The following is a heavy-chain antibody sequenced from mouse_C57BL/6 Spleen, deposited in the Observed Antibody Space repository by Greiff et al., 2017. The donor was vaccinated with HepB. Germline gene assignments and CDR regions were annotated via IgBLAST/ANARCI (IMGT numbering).Heavy chain of an antibody. Sequence: LQPGAELVRPGSSVKLSCTASGYTFTSYWMDWVKQRPGQGLEWIGNIYPSDSETHYNQKFKDKATLTVDKSSSTAYMQLSSLTSEDSAVYYCARSGSYFDYWGQGTTLTVSS. V-gene: IGHV1-61*01. D-gene: IGHD4-1*01. CDR1: GYTFTSYW. J-gene: IGHJ2*01. CDR3: ARSGSYFDY. CDR2: IYPSDSET.